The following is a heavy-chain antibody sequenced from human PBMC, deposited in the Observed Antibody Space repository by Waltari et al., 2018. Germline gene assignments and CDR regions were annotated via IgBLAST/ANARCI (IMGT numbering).Heavy chain of an antibody. Sequence: QPQLQESGPGLVKPSETLSLTCIVTGGSVTSSTYYWAWIRQPPGKGLEWIGSVFYTGTTYHNPAFESRVTSSADTSSDQFSLNLSSVSAADTAVYYCARQRYYNDRSGPRGWRLDYWGQGTTVTVSS. CDR1: GGSVTSSTYY. J-gene: IGHJ4*03. D-gene: IGHD3-22*01. CDR3: ARQRYYNDRSGPRGWRLDY. CDR2: VFYTGTT. V-gene: IGHV4-39*01.